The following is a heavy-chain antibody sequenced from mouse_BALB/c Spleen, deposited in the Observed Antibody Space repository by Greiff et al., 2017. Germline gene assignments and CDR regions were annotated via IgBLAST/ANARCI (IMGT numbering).Heavy chain of an antibody. Sequence: VQLQQPGAELVKPGASVKMSCKASGYTFTSYWMHWVKQRPGQGLEWIGTIDPSDSYTSYNQKFKGKATLTVDTSSSTAYMQLSSLTSEDSAVYYCTRFTTATPFDYWGQGTTLTVSS. CDR1: GYTFTSYW. J-gene: IGHJ2*01. V-gene: IGHV1S127*01. D-gene: IGHD1-2*01. CDR2: IDPSDSYT. CDR3: TRFTTATPFDY.